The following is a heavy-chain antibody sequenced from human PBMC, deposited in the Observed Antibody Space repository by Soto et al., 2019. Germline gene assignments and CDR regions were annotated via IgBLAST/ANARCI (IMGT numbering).Heavy chain of an antibody. V-gene: IGHV1-69*02. D-gene: IGHD3-9*01. CDR3: ARLTGSRPFDP. J-gene: IGHJ5*02. CDR2: IIPILGIA. Sequence: QVQLVQSGAEVKKPGSSVKVSCKASGGTFSSYTISWVRQAPGQGLEWMGRIIPILGIANYAQKFQGRVTITADKSTSTAYMELSILRSEDTAVYYCARLTGSRPFDPWGQGTLVTVSS. CDR1: GGTFSSYT.